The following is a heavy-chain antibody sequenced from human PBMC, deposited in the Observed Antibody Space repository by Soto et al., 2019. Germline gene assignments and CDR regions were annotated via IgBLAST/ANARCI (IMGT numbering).Heavy chain of an antibody. CDR2: INAGNGNT. CDR3: ARDHGGATTLPFYGMDV. J-gene: IGHJ6*02. V-gene: IGHV1-3*01. Sequence: VASVKVSCKASGYTFTSYGIHWVRQAPGQRLEWTGWINAGNGNTKYSEKFQGRVTITRDTSASTAYLKLSSVTAADTAVYYCARDHGGATTLPFYGMDVWGQGTRVTVSS. CDR1: GYTFTSYG. D-gene: IGHD1-26*01.